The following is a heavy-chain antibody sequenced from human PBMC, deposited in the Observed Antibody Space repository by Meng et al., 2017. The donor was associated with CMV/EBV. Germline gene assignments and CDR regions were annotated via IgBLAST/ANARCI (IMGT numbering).Heavy chain of an antibody. V-gene: IGHV4-30-4*08. CDR3: ARGRVTNNWFDP. CDR2: IYYSGST. Sequence: QGELPESGPGRVKPSQTRSLTCTVSGGSISSGDYYWSWIRQPPGKGLEWIGYIYYSGSTYYNPSLKSRVTISVDTSKNQFSLKLSSVTAADTAVYYCARGRVTNNWFDPWGQGTLVTVSS. D-gene: IGHD4-11*01. J-gene: IGHJ5*02. CDR1: GGSISSGDYY.